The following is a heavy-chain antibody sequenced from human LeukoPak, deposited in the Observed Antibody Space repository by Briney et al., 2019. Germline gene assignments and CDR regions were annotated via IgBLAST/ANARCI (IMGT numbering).Heavy chain of an antibody. CDR2: INHSGST. J-gene: IGHJ4*02. CDR1: GGSFSGYY. V-gene: IGHV4-34*01. CDR3: ARVYSYGSHFDY. D-gene: IGHD5-18*01. Sequence: SETLSLTCAVYGGSFSGYYWSWIRQPPGKGLEWIGEINHSGSTNYNPSLKSRVTISVDTSKNQFSLKLSSVTAADTAVYYCARVYSYGSHFDYWGQGTLVTVSS.